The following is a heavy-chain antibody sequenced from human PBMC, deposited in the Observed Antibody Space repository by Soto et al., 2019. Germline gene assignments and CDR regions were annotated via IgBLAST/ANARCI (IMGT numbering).Heavy chain of an antibody. CDR3: ARETVDKTLARFDY. V-gene: IGHV3-30*03. CDR2: ISYDGSDK. D-gene: IGHD3-16*01. CDR1: GFIFSNYA. Sequence: GGSLSLSCTASGFIFSNYAMPWVRQPPGKGLEWVAVISYDGSDKYYADSVKGRFTISRDKSKNTLYVQMNSLRREDTAVYYCARETVDKTLARFDYWGKGTLLTVYS. J-gene: IGHJ4*02.